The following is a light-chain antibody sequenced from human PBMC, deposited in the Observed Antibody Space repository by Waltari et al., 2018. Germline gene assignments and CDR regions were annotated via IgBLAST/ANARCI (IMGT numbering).Light chain of an antibody. CDR1: QDIASA. CDR3: QHYNTYSVT. CDR2: DAS. V-gene: IGKV1-13*02. Sequence: IQLTQSPSSLSASVGHRITITCRASQDIASALAWYVEKPGKAPQLLIYDASTLESGVPSRFSGSGSGTDFTLSISGLQPEDFATYYCQHYNTYSVTFGPGTKVDIK. J-gene: IGKJ3*01.